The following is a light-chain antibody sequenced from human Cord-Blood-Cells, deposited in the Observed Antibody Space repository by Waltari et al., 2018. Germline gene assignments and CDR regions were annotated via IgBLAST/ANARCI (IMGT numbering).Light chain of an antibody. J-gene: IGLJ1*01. Sequence: QSALTQPASVSGSPGQSITISYTGTSSDVGGYNYVSWYQQHPGKAPKLIIYDVSKRPSGVSNRFSGSKSGNTASLTISGLQAEDEADYYCSSYTSSSTYVFGTGTKVTVL. CDR1: SSDVGGYNY. V-gene: IGLV2-14*01. CDR2: DVS. CDR3: SSYTSSSTYV.